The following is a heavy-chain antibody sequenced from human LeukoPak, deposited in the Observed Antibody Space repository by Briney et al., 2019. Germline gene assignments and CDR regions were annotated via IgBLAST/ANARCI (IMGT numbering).Heavy chain of an antibody. CDR2: ISGSGHRT. CDR3: AKDAGVVITKVSFSYFDY. V-gene: IGHV3-23*01. J-gene: IGHJ4*02. D-gene: IGHD3-22*01. Sequence: GGSLRLSCAASGFTFSSYGVSWVRQAPGKGLEWVSGISGSGHRTYYADSVKGRFTISRDNSKSTLYLQMNSLRAEDTAVYYCAKDAGVVITKVSFSYFDYWGQGTLVTVSS. CDR1: GFTFSSYG.